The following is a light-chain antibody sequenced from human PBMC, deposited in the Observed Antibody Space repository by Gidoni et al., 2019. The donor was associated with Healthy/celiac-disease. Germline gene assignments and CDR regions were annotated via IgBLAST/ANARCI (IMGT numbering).Light chain of an antibody. Sequence: IAFTQSPGTLLLSPGERATLSCSASQCVSSNYLAWYHKKPGQAHRLLFYGASTKTAGIPGRFSGSGSRADFTITISRQEDEDFAVYYYQQYSSSLTFGGXTKVEIK. J-gene: IGKJ4*01. CDR2: GAS. V-gene: IGKV3-20*01. CDR3: QQYSSSLT. CDR1: QCVSSNY.